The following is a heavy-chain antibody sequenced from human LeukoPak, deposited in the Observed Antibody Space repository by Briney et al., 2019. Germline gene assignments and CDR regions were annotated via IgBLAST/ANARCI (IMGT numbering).Heavy chain of an antibody. Sequence: ASVKVSCKASGYTFTSYGISWVRQAPGQGLEWMGWISAYNGNTNYAQKLQSRVTMTTDTSTSTAYMELRSLRSDDTAVYYCARDAGLLLWFGESSSFDYWGQGTLVTVSS. D-gene: IGHD3-10*01. CDR2: ISAYNGNT. V-gene: IGHV1-18*01. J-gene: IGHJ4*02. CDR1: GYTFTSYG. CDR3: ARDAGLLLWFGESSSFDY.